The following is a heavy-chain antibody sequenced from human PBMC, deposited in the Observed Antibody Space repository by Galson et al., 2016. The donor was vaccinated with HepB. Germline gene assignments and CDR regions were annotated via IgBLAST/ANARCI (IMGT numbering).Heavy chain of an antibody. V-gene: IGHV3-23*01. CDR1: GFTFDSYD. CDR2: ISAGGGRT. Sequence: SLRLSCAVSGFTFDSYDMSWVRQAPGKGPEWVSAISAGGGRTNYVDSVKGRFTISRDNSKSTLYLQMNSLRVDDTALYYCAKDRASRLSSRGWLTNDALDIRGQGTMVTVSS. CDR3: AKDRASRLSSRGWLTNDALDI. J-gene: IGHJ3*02. D-gene: IGHD6-19*01.